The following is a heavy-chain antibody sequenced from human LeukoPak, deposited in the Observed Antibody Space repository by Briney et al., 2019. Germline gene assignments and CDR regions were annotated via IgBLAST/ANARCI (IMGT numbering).Heavy chain of an antibody. J-gene: IGHJ4*02. D-gene: IGHD2-2*01. CDR3: AKDQEEYQLLSTGLYFDY. CDR2: ISYDGSNK. V-gene: IGHV3-30*18. Sequence: GGSLRLSCAASRFTFSSYGMHWVRQAPGKGLEWVAVISYDGSNKYYADSVKGRFTISRDNSKNTLYLQMNSLRAEDTAVYYCAKDQEEYQLLSTGLYFDYWGQGTLVTVSS. CDR1: RFTFSSYG.